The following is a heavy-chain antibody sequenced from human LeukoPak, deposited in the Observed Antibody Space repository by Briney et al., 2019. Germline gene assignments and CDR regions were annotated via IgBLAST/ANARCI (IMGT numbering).Heavy chain of an antibody. V-gene: IGHV3-23*01. CDR2: ISGSGGST. Sequence: PGGSLRLSCAASGFTFSSYWMSWVRQAPGKGLEWVSAISGSGGSTYYADSVKGRFTISRDNSKNTLYLQMNSLRAEDTAVYYCAKDHAAMVRGAPEAFDIWGQGTMVTVSS. J-gene: IGHJ3*02. CDR1: GFTFSSYW. CDR3: AKDHAAMVRGAPEAFDI. D-gene: IGHD3-10*01.